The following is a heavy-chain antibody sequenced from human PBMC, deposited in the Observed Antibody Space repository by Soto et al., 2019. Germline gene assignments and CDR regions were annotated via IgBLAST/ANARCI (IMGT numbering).Heavy chain of an antibody. J-gene: IGHJ4*02. CDR1: GFTFGNFW. CDR2: ISPDASEK. Sequence: GGSLRLSSAASGFTFGNFWMDWVRQAPGKGLEWLANISPDASEKHYVDSVQGRFTISRDNAKNSLYLQMRSLTAEDSALYYCSRSLDSWGQGTRVTVSS. CDR3: SRSLDS. V-gene: IGHV3-7*01.